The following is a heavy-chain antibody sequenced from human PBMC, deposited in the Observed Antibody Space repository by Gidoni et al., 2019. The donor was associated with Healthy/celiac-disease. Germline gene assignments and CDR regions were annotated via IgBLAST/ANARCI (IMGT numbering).Heavy chain of an antibody. V-gene: IGHV7-4-1*01. CDR1: GYTFTSYA. CDR3: ARGHDIVVVPAAMPYYYYYGMDV. Sequence: QVQLVQSGSELKKPGASVKVSCKASGYTFTSYAMSWVRQAPGQGLEWMGWINTNTGNPSYAQCVTGRFVFSLDTSVSTAYLQICSLKAEDTAVYYCARGHDIVVVPAAMPYYYYYGMDVWGQGTTVTVSS. CDR2: INTNTGNP. J-gene: IGHJ6*02. D-gene: IGHD2-2*01.